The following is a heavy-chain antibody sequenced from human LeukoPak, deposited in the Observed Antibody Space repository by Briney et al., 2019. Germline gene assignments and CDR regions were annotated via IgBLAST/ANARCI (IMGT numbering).Heavy chain of an antibody. J-gene: IGHJ4*02. D-gene: IGHD5-24*01. CDR3: ARAVEMATIDFDY. CDR2: INPSGGST. V-gene: IGHV1-46*01. Sequence: ASVKVSCKASGGTFTSYYMHWVRQAPGQGLEWMGIINPSGGSTSYAQKFQGRVTMTRDMSTSTVYMELSSLRSEDTAVYYCARAVEMATIDFDYWGQGTLVTVSS. CDR1: GGTFTSYY.